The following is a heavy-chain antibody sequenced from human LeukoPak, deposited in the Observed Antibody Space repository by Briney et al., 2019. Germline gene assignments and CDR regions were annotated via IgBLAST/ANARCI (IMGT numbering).Heavy chain of an antibody. V-gene: IGHV3-30*03. CDR2: ISYDGSNK. Sequence: GGSLRLSCAASGFTFSSYGMHWVRQAPGKGLEWVAVISYDGSNKYYADSVKGRFTISRDNAKNSLYLQMNSLSAEDTAVYYCAGVKVGRWGQGTLVTVSS. CDR3: AGVKVGR. D-gene: IGHD3-22*01. J-gene: IGHJ4*02. CDR1: GFTFSSYG.